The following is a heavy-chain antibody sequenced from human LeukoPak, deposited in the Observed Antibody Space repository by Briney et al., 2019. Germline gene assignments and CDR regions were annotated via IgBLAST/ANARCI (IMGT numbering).Heavy chain of an antibody. Sequence: SETLSLTCTVSGGYISSSNYYWVWIRQPPGKGLEWIGEINHSGSTNYNPSLKSRVTISVDTSKNQFSLKLSSVTAADTAVYYCARHPFRGLWFGETSSGFDPWGQGTLVTVSS. D-gene: IGHD3-10*01. CDR3: ARHPFRGLWFGETSSGFDP. CDR2: INHSGST. V-gene: IGHV4-39*01. J-gene: IGHJ5*02. CDR1: GGYISSSNYY.